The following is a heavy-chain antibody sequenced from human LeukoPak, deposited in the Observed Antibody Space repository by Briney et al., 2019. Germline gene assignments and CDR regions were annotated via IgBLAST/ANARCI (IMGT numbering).Heavy chain of an antibody. CDR1: VGSTTGSF. Sequence: PSETLSLTCILPVGSTTGSFWSWIRQPPGEGLEWITRMCKSRSTTYNASLKSRVTTSIDTSKNQFSLKLSSLAAADTAIYYCARGIESYGAYGYWGQGILVTVSS. J-gene: IGHJ4*02. V-gene: IGHV4-4*07. CDR3: ARGIESYGAYGY. D-gene: IGHD4-17*01. CDR2: MCKSRST.